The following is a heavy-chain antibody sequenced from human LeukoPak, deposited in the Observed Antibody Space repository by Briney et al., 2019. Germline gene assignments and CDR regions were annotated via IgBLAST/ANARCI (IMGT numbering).Heavy chain of an antibody. CDR3: ARVPLELTPRNYYYYMDV. V-gene: IGHV4-59*11. CDR1: GGSISSHY. J-gene: IGHJ6*03. Sequence: PSETLSLTCTVSGGSISSHYWSWIRQPPGKGLEWIGYIYYSGSTNYNPSLKSRVTISVDTSKNQFSLKLSSVTAADTAVYYCARVPLELTPRNYYYYMDVWGKGTTVTVSS. D-gene: IGHD1-7*01. CDR2: IYYSGST.